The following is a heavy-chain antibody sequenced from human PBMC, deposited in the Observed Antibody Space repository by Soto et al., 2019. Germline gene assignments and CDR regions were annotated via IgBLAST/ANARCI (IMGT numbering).Heavy chain of an antibody. D-gene: IGHD6-13*01. J-gene: IGHJ6*02. CDR3: AIASSPGVAAAGTYYYGMDV. V-gene: IGHV4-34*01. CDR1: GGSFSGYY. Sequence: SETLSLTCAVYGGSFSGYYWSWIRQPPGKGLEWIGEINHSGSTNYNPSIKSRITITVDTSKNQFSLKLSSVTAADTAVYYCAIASSPGVAAAGTYYYGMDVWGQGTTVTVS. CDR2: INHSGST.